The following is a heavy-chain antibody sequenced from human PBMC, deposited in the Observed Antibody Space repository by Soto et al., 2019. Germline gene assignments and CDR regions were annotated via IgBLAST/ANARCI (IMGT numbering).Heavy chain of an antibody. J-gene: IGHJ5*02. CDR3: AREGAARGNWFDP. CDR2: IIPIFGTA. Sequence: QVPLVQSGAEVKKPGASVTVSCKASGGTFSSYAISWVRQAPGQGLEWMGGIIPIFGTANYAQKFQGRVTNTADESTSTAYMELSSLRSEDTAVYYCAREGAARGNWFDPWGQGTLVTVSS. V-gene: IGHV1-69*01. D-gene: IGHD6-6*01. CDR1: GGTFSSYA.